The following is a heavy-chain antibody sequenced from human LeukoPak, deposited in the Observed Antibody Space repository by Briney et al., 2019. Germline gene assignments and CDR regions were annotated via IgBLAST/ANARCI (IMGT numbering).Heavy chain of an antibody. V-gene: IGHV4-59*01. Sequence: SETLSLTRTVSGGSISSYYWSWIRQPPGKGLEWIGYIYYSGSTNYNPSLKSRVTISVDTSKNQFSLKLSSVTAADTAVYYCARDQGDGIAAASWFDPWGQGTLVTVSS. J-gene: IGHJ5*02. CDR3: ARDQGDGIAAASWFDP. CDR2: IYYSGST. CDR1: GGSISSYY. D-gene: IGHD6-13*01.